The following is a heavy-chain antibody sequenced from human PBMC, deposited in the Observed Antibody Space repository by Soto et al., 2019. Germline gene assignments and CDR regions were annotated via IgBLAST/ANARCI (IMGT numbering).Heavy chain of an antibody. D-gene: IGHD3-10*01. J-gene: IGHJ6*02. CDR2: INGDGASL. CDR3: AREGSLGLDV. CDR1: GFIFSSFW. Sequence: EVRLEEAGGGFVQPRGSLRVSCSGSGFIFSSFWMHWVRQGPGKGLEWVSRINGDGASLAYAESVKGRFSISRDNVKNTLQLQMNSLGVDDTAVYFCAREGSLGLDVWGRGTTVTVSS. V-gene: IGHV3-74*03.